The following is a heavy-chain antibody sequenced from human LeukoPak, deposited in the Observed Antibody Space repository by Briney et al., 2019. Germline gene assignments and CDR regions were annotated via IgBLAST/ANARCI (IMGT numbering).Heavy chain of an antibody. CDR3: AKAGRLWFGESPFDY. J-gene: IGHJ4*02. Sequence: PGGSLRLSCAASGFTLSSYAMSCVRAAPGKGLEWVSAIIGGGGSTYYADSVKGRFTISRENSKNTLYLQMNSLRAEDTAVYYCAKAGRLWFGESPFDYWGQGTLVTVSS. D-gene: IGHD3-10*01. CDR1: GFTLSSYA. CDR2: IIGGGGST. V-gene: IGHV3-23*01.